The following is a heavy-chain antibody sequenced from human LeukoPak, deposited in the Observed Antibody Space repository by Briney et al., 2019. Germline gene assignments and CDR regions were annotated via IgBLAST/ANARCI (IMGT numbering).Heavy chain of an antibody. CDR2: ISGSGGST. V-gene: IGHV3-23*01. CDR3: AKVGYYYGSGSANEDE. J-gene: IGHJ4*02. Sequence: PGGSLRLSCAASGFTFSSYGMSWVRQAPGKGLEWVSAISGSGGSTYYADSVKGRFTISRDNSKNTLYLQMNSLRAEDTAVYYCAKVGYYYGSGSANEDEWGQGTLVTVSS. CDR1: GFTFSSYG. D-gene: IGHD3-10*01.